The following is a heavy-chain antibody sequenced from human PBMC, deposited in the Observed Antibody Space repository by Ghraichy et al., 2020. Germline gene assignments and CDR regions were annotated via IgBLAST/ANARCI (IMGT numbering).Heavy chain of an antibody. Sequence: SETLSLTCAVSGGSISSSNWWSWVRQPPGKGLEWIGEIYHSGSTNYNPSLKSRVTISVDKSKNQFSLKLSSVTAADTAVYYCARDWGGRDYYGSGSYLSSDYYYYYGMDVWGQGTTVTVSS. D-gene: IGHD3-10*01. CDR2: IYHSGST. J-gene: IGHJ6*02. CDR1: GGSISSSNW. V-gene: IGHV4-4*02. CDR3: ARDWGGRDYYGSGSYLSSDYYYYYGMDV.